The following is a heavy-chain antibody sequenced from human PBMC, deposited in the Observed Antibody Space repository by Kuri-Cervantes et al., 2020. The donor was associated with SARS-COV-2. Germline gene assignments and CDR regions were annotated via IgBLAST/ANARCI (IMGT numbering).Heavy chain of an antibody. V-gene: IGHV3-33*06. Sequence: GESLKISCAASGFTFSSYGMHWVRQAPGKGLEWVAVIWYDGSNKYYADSVKGRFTISRDNSKNTLYLQMNSLRAEDTAVYYCAKDSLGVPAAWGQGTLVTVSS. CDR1: GFTFSSYG. CDR3: AKDSLGVPAA. J-gene: IGHJ5*02. CDR2: IWYDGSNK. D-gene: IGHD2-2*01.